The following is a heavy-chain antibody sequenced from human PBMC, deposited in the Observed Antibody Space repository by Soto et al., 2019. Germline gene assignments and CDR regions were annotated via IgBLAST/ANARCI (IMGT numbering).Heavy chain of an antibody. CDR2: IYYSGST. D-gene: IGHD3-22*01. CDR3: ARDHGPTDDSSALKYYGMDV. CDR1: GGSISSSSYY. V-gene: IGHV4-39*02. Sequence: PSETLFLTCTVSGGSISSSSYYWGWIRQPPGKGLEWIGSIYYSGSTYYNPSLKSRVTISVDTSKDQFSLKLSSVTAADTAVYYCARDHGPTDDSSALKYYGMDVWGQGTTVTVSS. J-gene: IGHJ6*02.